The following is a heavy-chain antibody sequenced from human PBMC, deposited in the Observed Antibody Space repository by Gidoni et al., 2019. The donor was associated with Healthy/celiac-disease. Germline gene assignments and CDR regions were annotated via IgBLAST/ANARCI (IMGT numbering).Heavy chain of an antibody. CDR3: ATGDCSSTSCSGRPSYYYRDV. CDR2: FDPEDGET. CDR1: GYTLTDLS. Sequence: VPLVQSGAEVTKPGASVKVSCTFSGYTLTDLSMPWVRQAPGKGLEWMGGFDPEDGETIYAQKFQGRVTMTEDTSTDTAYMELSSLRSEDTAVYYCATGDCSSTSCSGRPSYYYRDVWGKGTTVTVSS. J-gene: IGHJ6*03. V-gene: IGHV1-24*01. D-gene: IGHD2-2*01.